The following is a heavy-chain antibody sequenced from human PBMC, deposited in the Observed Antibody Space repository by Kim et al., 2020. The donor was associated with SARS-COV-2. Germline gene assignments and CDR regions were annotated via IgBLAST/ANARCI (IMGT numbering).Heavy chain of an antibody. Sequence: GGSLRLSCAASEFTFSRYSMNWVRQAPGKGLEWVSTISRNSDYIYYADSVEGRFTISRDNAKNSLYLQMNSRRADDTAMYYCARDLSLGRPGGFDYWGQGTLVTVSS. CDR2: ISRNSDYI. CDR1: EFTFSRYS. CDR3: ARDLSLGRPGGFDY. D-gene: IGHD3-10*01. J-gene: IGHJ4*02. V-gene: IGHV3-21*01.